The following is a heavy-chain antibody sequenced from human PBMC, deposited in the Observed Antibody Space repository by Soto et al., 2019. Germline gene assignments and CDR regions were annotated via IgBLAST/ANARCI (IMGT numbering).Heavy chain of an antibody. D-gene: IGHD3-16*01. CDR1: GFSLTSRPVG. J-gene: IGHJ4*02. V-gene: IGHV2-5*02. CDR3: VHRRNYDGSWNEGVFDY. CDR2: IYWDDDK. Sequence: QITLKESGPTLVKPTQTLTLTCTFSGFSLTSRPVGVGWVRQPPGKALEWLAFIYWDDDKRYSPSLMSTLTDTKDASKNQVVLTLMNMDPVDTATYFCVHRRNYDGSWNEGVFDYWGQGIMVTVSA.